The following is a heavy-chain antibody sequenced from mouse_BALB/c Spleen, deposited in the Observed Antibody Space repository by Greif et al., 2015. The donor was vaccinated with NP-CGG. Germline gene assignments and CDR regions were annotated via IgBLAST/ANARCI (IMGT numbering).Heavy chain of an antibody. Sequence: EVMLVESGPSLVKPPQTLSLTCSVTGDSITSGYWNWIRKFPGNKLEYMGYISYSGSTYYNPSLKSRISITRDTSKNQYYLQLNSVTTEDTATYYCASYYGNYYAMDYWGQGTSVTVSS. CDR3: ASYYGNYYAMDY. CDR1: GDSITSGY. J-gene: IGHJ4*01. CDR2: ISYSGST. D-gene: IGHD2-1*01. V-gene: IGHV3-8*02.